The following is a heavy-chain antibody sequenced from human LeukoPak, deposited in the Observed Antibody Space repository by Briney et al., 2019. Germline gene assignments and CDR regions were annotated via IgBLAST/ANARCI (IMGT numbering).Heavy chain of an antibody. CDR2: INHSGST. V-gene: IGHV4-4*02. Sequence: SGTLSLTCAVSGGSISNGYWWSWVRQPPVKGLEWIGEINHSGSTYYNPSLKSRVTISVDRSKNQFSLKLSSVTAADTAVYYCARASPTGGYYRVGWFDPWGQGTLVTVSS. J-gene: IGHJ5*02. CDR3: ARASPTGGYYRVGWFDP. CDR1: GGSISNGYW. D-gene: IGHD3-10*01.